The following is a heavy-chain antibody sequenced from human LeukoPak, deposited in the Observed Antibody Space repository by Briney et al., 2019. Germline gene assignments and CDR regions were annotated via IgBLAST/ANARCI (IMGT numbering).Heavy chain of an antibody. V-gene: IGHV4-61*02. CDR3: AREVRWSLGYYMDV. CDR1: GGSISSGSYY. D-gene: IGHD4-23*01. Sequence: SGTLSLTCTVSGGSISSGSYYWSWIRQPAGKGLEWIGRIYTSGSTNYNPSLKSRVTISVDTSKNQFSLKLSSVTAADTAVYYCAREVRWSLGYYMDVWGKGTTVTVSS. J-gene: IGHJ6*03. CDR2: IYTSGST.